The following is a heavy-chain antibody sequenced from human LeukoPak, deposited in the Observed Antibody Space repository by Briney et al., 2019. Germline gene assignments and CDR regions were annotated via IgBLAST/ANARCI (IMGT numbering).Heavy chain of an antibody. J-gene: IGHJ4*02. D-gene: IGHD3-3*01. V-gene: IGHV3-33*01. CDR2: IWYDGSNK. CDR3: ARDNSPRRFLEWLLDY. CDR1: GFTFSSYG. Sequence: GRSLRLSCAASGFTFSSYGMHWVRQAPGKGLEWVAVIWYDGSNKYYADSVKGRFTISRDNSKNTLYLQMNSLRAEDTAVYYCARDNSPRRFLEWLLDYWGQGTLVTVSS.